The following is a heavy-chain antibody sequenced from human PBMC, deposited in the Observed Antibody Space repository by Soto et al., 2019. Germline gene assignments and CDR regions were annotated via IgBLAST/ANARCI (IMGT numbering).Heavy chain of an antibody. CDR3: ARGTRSKFAY. V-gene: IGHV4-59*06. J-gene: IGHJ4*02. Sequence: SETLSLTCTVSGGSISSYYWNWIRQPPGKGLEWIGYIYYSGSTYYNPSLKSRVTISVDTSKNQFSLKLSSVTAADTAVYYCARGTRSKFAYWGQGTLVTVS. D-gene: IGHD1-1*01. CDR1: GGSISSYY. CDR2: IYYSGST.